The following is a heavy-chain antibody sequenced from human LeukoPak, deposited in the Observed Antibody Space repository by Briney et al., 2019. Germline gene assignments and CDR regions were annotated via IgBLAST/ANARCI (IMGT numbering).Heavy chain of an antibody. CDR1: GGSISSYY. Sequence: PSETLSLTCTVSGGSISSYYWSWIRQPPGKGLEWIGYIYYSGSTNYNPSLKSRVTISVDTSKNQFSLKLSSVTAADTAVYYCARDQPSHYGSGSYYKRGAWFDPWGQGTLVTVSS. CDR2: IYYSGST. J-gene: IGHJ5*02. D-gene: IGHD3-10*01. CDR3: ARDQPSHYGSGSYYKRGAWFDP. V-gene: IGHV4-59*01.